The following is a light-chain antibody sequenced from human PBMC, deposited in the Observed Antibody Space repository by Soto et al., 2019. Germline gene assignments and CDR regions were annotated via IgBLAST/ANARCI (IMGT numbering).Light chain of an antibody. Sequence: DIQMTQSPSSLSASVGDRVTITCQASQDISNYLNWYQQKPGKAPKLLIYDASNLETGVPSRFSGSGSGTDFTFTISSLPPEDIATYYCQHYDNLLLTFGGGTKVEIK. CDR3: QHYDNLLLT. CDR2: DAS. V-gene: IGKV1-33*01. CDR1: QDISNY. J-gene: IGKJ4*01.